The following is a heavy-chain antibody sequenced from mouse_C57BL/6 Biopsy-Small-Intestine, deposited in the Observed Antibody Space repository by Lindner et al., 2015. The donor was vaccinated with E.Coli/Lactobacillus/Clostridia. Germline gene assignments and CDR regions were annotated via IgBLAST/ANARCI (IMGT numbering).Heavy chain of an antibody. J-gene: IGHJ4*01. Sequence: VQLQESGGGLVTPGGSLKLSCAASGFTFSDYGMHWVRQAPEKGLEWVAYINSANSTIYYADTVKGRFTISRDNAKNTLFLQMTGLRSEDTAMYYCARPYYYAMDYWGQGTAVTVSS. CDR1: GFTFSDYG. V-gene: IGHV5-17*01. CDR3: ARPYYYAMDY. CDR2: INSANSTI.